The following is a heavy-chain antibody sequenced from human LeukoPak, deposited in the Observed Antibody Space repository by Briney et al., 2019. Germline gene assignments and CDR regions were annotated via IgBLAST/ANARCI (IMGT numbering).Heavy chain of an antibody. J-gene: IGHJ4*02. D-gene: IGHD1-7*01. Sequence: GGSLRLSCVACGFIFSNYAMIWVRQARGKGLEWVSAFSGCGDYTYYADSVKGRFTISIDNSKNALYLQMNSLRVEDTAFYYCAKRVSTTSGHFDYWGQGTLVTASS. V-gene: IGHV3-23*01. CDR2: FSGCGDYT. CDR1: GFIFSNYA. CDR3: AKRVSTTSGHFDY.